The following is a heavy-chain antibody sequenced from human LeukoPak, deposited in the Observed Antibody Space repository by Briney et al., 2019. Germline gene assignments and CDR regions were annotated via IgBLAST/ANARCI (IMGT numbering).Heavy chain of an antibody. J-gene: IGHJ4*02. Sequence: SETLSLTCTVSGASISSYYWSWIRQPPGKRLEWIGYIYYSGSPKYNPSLKSRVTISLDTSNKQFSLKLSSVTAADTAVYYCARINVFSSGWYPHYFDYWGQGTLVTVSS. CDR2: IYYSGSP. D-gene: IGHD6-19*01. CDR1: GASISSYY. V-gene: IGHV4-59*08. CDR3: ARINVFSSGWYPHYFDY.